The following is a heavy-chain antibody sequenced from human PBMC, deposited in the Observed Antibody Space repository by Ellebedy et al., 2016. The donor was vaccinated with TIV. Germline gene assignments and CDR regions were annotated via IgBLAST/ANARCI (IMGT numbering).Heavy chain of an antibody. Sequence: GESLKISXAASGFTFSSYAMHWVRQAPGKGLEWVAVISYDGSNKYYADSVKGRFTISRDNSKNTLYLQMNSLRAEDTAVYYCARDSMGWYGYYFDYWGQGTLVTVSS. J-gene: IGHJ4*02. D-gene: IGHD6-19*01. CDR1: GFTFSSYA. CDR3: ARDSMGWYGYYFDY. CDR2: ISYDGSNK. V-gene: IGHV3-30-3*01.